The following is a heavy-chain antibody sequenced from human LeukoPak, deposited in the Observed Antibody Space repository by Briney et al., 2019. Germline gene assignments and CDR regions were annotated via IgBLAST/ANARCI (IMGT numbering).Heavy chain of an antibody. J-gene: IGHJ5*02. CDR1: GGSITSYY. Sequence: PSETLSLXCTVSGGSITSYYWSWLRQPPGKGLEWLGYIYNSGNTNYNPSLKSRVTISLDTSKNQFSLKLTSVTAADTAIYYCASGGYCGTTSCYPKWFDPWGQGTLVTVSS. D-gene: IGHD2-2*01. CDR2: IYNSGNT. CDR3: ASGGYCGTTSCYPKWFDP. V-gene: IGHV4-59*01.